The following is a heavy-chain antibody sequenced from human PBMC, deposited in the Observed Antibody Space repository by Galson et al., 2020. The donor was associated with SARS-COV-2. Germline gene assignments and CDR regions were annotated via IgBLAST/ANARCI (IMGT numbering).Heavy chain of an antibody. V-gene: IGHV4-4*07. CDR1: GGSISSYY. CDR3: AVDGYSYGYDYYYYYGMDV. CDR2: IYTSGST. D-gene: IGHD5-18*01. Sequence: SETLSLTCTVSGGSISSYYWSWIRQPAGKGLEWIGRIYTSGSTNYNPSLKSRVTMSVDTSKNQFSLKLSSVTAADTAMDYCAVDGYSYGYDYYYYYGMDVWGQGTTVTVSS. J-gene: IGHJ6*02.